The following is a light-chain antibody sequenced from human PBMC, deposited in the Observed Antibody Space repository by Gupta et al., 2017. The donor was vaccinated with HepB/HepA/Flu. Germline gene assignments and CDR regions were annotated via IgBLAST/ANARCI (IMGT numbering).Light chain of an antibody. Sequence: QSALTQPASVSGSPGQSITISCTGTSSDVSGYNYVSWYQQHPGKAPKLMIYDVCNRPSGVSNRFSGSKSGNTASLTISGLQAEDEADYYCSSYTSSSTLYVFGTGTKVTVL. CDR1: SSDVSGYNY. V-gene: IGLV2-14*01. J-gene: IGLJ1*01. CDR3: SSYTSSSTLYV. CDR2: DVC.